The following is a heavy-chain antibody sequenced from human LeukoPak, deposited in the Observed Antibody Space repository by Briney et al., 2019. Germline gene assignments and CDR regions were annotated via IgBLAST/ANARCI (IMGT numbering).Heavy chain of an antibody. J-gene: IGHJ6*02. CDR3: AKDSRRGIAVAGRNPYYYYGMDV. D-gene: IGHD6-13*01. CDR2: ISWNSGSI. Sequence: GRSLRLSCAASGFTFDDYAMHWVRQAPGKGLEWVSGISWNSGSIGYADSVKGRFTISRDNAKNSLYLQMNSLRAEDTALYYCAKDSRRGIAVAGRNPYYYYGMDVWGQGTTVTVSS. V-gene: IGHV3-9*01. CDR1: GFTFDDYA.